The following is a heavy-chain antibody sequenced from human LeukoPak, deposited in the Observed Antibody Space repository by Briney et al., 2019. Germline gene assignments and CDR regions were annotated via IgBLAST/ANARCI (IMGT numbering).Heavy chain of an antibody. J-gene: IGHJ4*01. V-gene: IGHV3-23*01. CDR3: AKDMTTAVAGTLFDC. Sequence: PPGGSLRLSCAASGFTFSSYAMSWVRQGPGKGLEWVSTISGSGGSTYYADSVKGRFTVSRDNSKNMLYLQMNSLRAEDTAVYYCAKDMTTAVAGTLFDCWGQGTLVTVSS. CDR1: GFTFSSYA. D-gene: IGHD6-19*01. CDR2: ISGSGGST.